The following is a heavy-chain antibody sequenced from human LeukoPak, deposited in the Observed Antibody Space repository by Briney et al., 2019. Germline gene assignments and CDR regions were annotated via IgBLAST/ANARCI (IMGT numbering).Heavy chain of an antibody. CDR3: ARAYYGSGSYDY. CDR2: INTNTGET. V-gene: IGHV1-2*02. D-gene: IGHD3-10*01. Sequence: GASVKVSCKASGYTFIDYYMNWVRQAPGQGLEWMGWINTNTGETNYAQKFQGRVTMTRDTSISTVYMELSSLRSEDMAVYYCARAYYGSGSYDYWGQGTLVTVSS. CDR1: GYTFIDYY. J-gene: IGHJ4*02.